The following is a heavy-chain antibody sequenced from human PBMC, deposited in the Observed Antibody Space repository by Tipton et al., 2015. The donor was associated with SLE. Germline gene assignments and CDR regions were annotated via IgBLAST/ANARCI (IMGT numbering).Heavy chain of an antibody. D-gene: IGHD6-13*01. CDR2: INHSGST. CDR3: ARYSSSWFAFDP. Sequence: TLSLTCAVYGGSFSGYYWSWIRQPPGKGLEWIGEINHSGSTNYNPSLKSRVTISVDTSKNQFSLKLSSVTAADTAVYYCARYSSSWFAFDPWGQGTLVTVSS. J-gene: IGHJ5*02. V-gene: IGHV4-34*01. CDR1: GGSFSGYY.